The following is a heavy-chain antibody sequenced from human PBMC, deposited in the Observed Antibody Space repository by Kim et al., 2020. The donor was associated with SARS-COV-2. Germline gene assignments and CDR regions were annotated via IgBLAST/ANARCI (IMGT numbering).Heavy chain of an antibody. CDR1: GFTFSNYA. J-gene: IGHJ6*02. V-gene: IGHV3-23*01. CDR3: AKALTSSPYNGMDV. Sequence: GGSLRLSCAASGFTFSNYAMSWVRQAPGKGLEWVSGIGGSGSNTYYAASVKGRFTISRDNSKNTLYLQMNSLRAEDTAVYYCAKALTSSPYNGMDVWGQGTTVTVSS. CDR2: IGGSGSNT.